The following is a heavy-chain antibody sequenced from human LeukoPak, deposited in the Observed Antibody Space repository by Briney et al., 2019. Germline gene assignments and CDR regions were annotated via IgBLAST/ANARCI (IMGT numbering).Heavy chain of an antibody. J-gene: IGHJ4*02. Sequence: PGGSLRLSCAASGFTFSSYAMSWVRQAPGKGLEWVSAISGGGGSTYYADSAKGRFTISRDNSKNTLYLQMNSLRAEHTAVYYCAKGELGFDYWGQGTLVTVSS. D-gene: IGHD3-10*01. CDR2: ISGGGGST. CDR3: AKGELGFDY. CDR1: GFTFSSYA. V-gene: IGHV3-23*01.